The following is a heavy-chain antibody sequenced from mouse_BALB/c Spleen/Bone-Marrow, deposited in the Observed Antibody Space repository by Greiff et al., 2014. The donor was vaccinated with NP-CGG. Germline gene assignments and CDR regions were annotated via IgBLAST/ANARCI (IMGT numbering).Heavy chain of an antibody. J-gene: IGHJ1*01. D-gene: IGHD2-2*01. Sequence: QVQLQQSGAELVKPGASVKLSCKASGYTFTSYWMHWVKQRPGQGLEWIGEIDPSDSYTNYNQKFKGKATLTVDKSSSTAYMQLSSLTSEDSAVYYCARGGNGYDDYWYFDVWGAGTTVTVSS. CDR1: GYTFTSYW. CDR2: IDPSDSYT. CDR3: ARGGNGYDDYWYFDV. V-gene: IGHV1-69*02.